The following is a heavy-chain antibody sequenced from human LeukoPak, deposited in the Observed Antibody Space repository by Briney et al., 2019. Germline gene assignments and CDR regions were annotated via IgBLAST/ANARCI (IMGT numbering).Heavy chain of an antibody. Sequence: PGGSLRLSCAASGFTFSDYYMSWIRQAPGKGLEWVSYISSSASTIYYADSVKGRFTISRDNAKNSLYLQMNSLTAEDTAVYYCAKDRVAVAGTDGAFDIWGQGTMVTVSS. CDR1: GFTFSDYY. D-gene: IGHD6-19*01. CDR2: ISSSASTI. CDR3: AKDRVAVAGTDGAFDI. V-gene: IGHV3-11*04. J-gene: IGHJ3*02.